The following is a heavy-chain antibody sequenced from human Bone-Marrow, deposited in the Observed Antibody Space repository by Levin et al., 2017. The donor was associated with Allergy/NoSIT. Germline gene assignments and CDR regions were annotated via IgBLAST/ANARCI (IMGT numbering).Heavy chain of an antibody. CDR3: ARNSLTTGEAPTIFGVVSLRS. D-gene: IGHD3-3*01. CDR1: GYTFTSYD. J-gene: IGHJ4*02. CDR2: MNPNSGNT. Sequence: GASVKVSCKASGYTFTSYDINWVRQATGQGLEWMGWMNPNSGNTGYAQKFQGRVTMTRNTSISTAYMELSSLRSEDTAVYYCARNSLTTGEAPTIFGVVSLRSWGQGTLVTVSS. V-gene: IGHV1-8*01.